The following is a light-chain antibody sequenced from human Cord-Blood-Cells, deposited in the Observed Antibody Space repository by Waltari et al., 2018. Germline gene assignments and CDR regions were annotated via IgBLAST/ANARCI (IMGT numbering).Light chain of an antibody. V-gene: IGLV6-57*01. CDR3: QSYDSSIVV. CDR1: SGSIASNY. J-gene: IGLJ2*01. CDR2: EDN. Sequence: NFMLTQPHSVSESPRKTVTISCTRSSGSIASNYVPWYQQRPGSSPTTVIYEDNQRPSGVPDRFSGSIDSSSNSASLTISGLKTEDEADYYCQSYDSSIVVFGGGTKLTVL.